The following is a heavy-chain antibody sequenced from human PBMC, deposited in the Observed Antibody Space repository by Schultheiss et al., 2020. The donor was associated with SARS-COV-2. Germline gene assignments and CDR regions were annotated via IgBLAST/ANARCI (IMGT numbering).Heavy chain of an antibody. CDR2: IYYSGST. D-gene: IGHD5-24*01. CDR1: GGSISSGGFY. CDR3: ARRDGYNYYFDY. J-gene: IGHJ4*02. V-gene: IGHV4-31*03. Sequence: SETLSLTCTVSGGSISSGGFYWSWIRQHPGKGLEWIGYIYYSGSTYYNPSLKSRVTISVDTSKNQFSLKLSSVTAADTAVYYCARRDGYNYYFDYWGQGTLVTVSS.